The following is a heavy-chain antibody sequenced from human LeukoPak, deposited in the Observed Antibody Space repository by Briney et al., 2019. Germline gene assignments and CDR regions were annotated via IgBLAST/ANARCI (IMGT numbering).Heavy chain of an antibody. CDR1: GGSITRGSFY. V-gene: IGHV4-39*01. Sequence: SETLSLTCTVSGGSITRGSFYWGWIRQPPGKGLEWIASVYYSGDTYYNPSLESQVTISVDTSRNQFSLKLNSVTAADTAVYYCARVSCSGGACPFGSWFYPWGQGTLVTVSS. CDR3: ARVSCSGGACPFGSWFYP. CDR2: VYYSGDT. J-gene: IGHJ5*02. D-gene: IGHD2-15*01.